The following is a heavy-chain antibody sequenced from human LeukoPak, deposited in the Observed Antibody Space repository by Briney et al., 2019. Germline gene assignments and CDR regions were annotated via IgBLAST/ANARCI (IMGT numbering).Heavy chain of an antibody. Sequence: GGSLRLSCAASGFTFSTYWMHWVRQAPGKGLVWVSRINSDGSSTSYADSVKGRFTISRDNAKNTLYLQMNSLRAEDTAVYYCASPGDSSDYYYGMDVRGQGTTVTVSS. J-gene: IGHJ6*02. CDR3: ASPGDSSDYYYGMDV. D-gene: IGHD6-25*01. CDR2: INSDGSST. CDR1: GFTFSTYW. V-gene: IGHV3-74*01.